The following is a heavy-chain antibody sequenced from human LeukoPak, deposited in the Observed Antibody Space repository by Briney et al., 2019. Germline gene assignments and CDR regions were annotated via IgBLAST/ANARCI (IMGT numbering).Heavy chain of an antibody. CDR1: GFTFSDYY. J-gene: IGHJ3*02. D-gene: IGHD2-15*01. CDR3: ARDREVVAFDI. V-gene: IGHV3-11*05. CDR2: ISGSTTYT. Sequence: GGSLRLSCAASGFTFSDYYMSWIRQPPGKGLEWVSYISGSTTYTNYADSVRGRFTISRDNSKNSLYLQMNSLRAEDAAVYYCARDREVVAFDIWGQGTMVTVSS.